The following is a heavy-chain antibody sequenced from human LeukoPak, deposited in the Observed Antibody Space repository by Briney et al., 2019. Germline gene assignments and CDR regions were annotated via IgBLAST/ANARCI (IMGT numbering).Heavy chain of an antibody. CDR1: GDTFSSYA. V-gene: IGHV1-69*13. CDR2: IIPIFGAA. J-gene: IGHJ6*04. CDR3: ARDIVVVPAVGLNYYYYGMDV. Sequence: SVKVSCKASGDTFSSYAISWVRQAPGQGGVWMGGIIPIFGAANYAQKFQGRVTITADESTSTAYMELSSLRSEDTAVYYCARDIVVVPAVGLNYYYYGMDVWGKGTTVTVSS. D-gene: IGHD2-2*01.